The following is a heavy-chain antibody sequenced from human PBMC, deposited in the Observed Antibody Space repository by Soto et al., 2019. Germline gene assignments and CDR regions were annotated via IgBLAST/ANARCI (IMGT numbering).Heavy chain of an antibody. CDR3: ARDLGDWYFDL. CDR2: IYYSGST. Sequence: QVQLQESGPGLVKPSETLSLTCTVSGGSISSYYWSWIRQPPGKGLEWIVYIYYSGSTNYNPSLKSRVTISVDTSKNQFSLKLSSVTAADTAVYYCARDLGDWYFDLWGRGTLVTVSS. CDR1: GGSISSYY. V-gene: IGHV4-59*01. J-gene: IGHJ2*01.